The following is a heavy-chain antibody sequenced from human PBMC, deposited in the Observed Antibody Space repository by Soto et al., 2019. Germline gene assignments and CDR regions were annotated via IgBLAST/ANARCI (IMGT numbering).Heavy chain of an antibody. D-gene: IGHD6-13*01. Sequence: QVQLVESGGGVVQPGRSLRLSCVASGFTFSGYGMHWVRQAPGKGLEWVAVMSNDGSNKYYADSVKGRFTISRDNSKNMLYLQMNSLRTEDTAVYYCARAGSLGAAGPNYYGMDVWGQGTTVTVSS. CDR2: MSNDGSNK. J-gene: IGHJ6*02. CDR3: ARAGSLGAAGPNYYGMDV. CDR1: GFTFSGYG. V-gene: IGHV3-30*03.